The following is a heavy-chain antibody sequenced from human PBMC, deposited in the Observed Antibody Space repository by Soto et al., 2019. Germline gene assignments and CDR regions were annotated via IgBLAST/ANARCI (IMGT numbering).Heavy chain of an antibody. J-gene: IGHJ3*02. CDR3: VFYYGSSGYYDAFDI. CDR1: GGTFSSHA. Sequence: QVQLVQSGAEVKKPGSSVKVSCKASGGTFSSHAISWVRQAPGQGLEWMGGIIPIFGTVDYAQNFQGRVTITADESTTTAYMELSSLRSEDTAVYYCVFYYGSSGYYDAFDIWGQGTMVTVSS. D-gene: IGHD3-22*01. V-gene: IGHV1-69*01. CDR2: IIPIFGTV.